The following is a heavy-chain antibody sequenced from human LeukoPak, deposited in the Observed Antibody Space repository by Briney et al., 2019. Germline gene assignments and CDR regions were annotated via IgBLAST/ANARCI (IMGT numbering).Heavy chain of an antibody. D-gene: IGHD3-22*01. V-gene: IGHV3-23*01. Sequence: GGSLRLSCAASGFTFSSYSINWVRQAPGKGLKWVSTISGSGGYTHYADSVKGRFTISRDNSKNTLYLQMNSLRAEDTAVYYCAGRGNYYDSSGYFDWGQGTLVTVSS. J-gene: IGHJ4*02. CDR3: AGRGNYYDSSGYFD. CDR1: GFTFSSYS. CDR2: ISGSGGYT.